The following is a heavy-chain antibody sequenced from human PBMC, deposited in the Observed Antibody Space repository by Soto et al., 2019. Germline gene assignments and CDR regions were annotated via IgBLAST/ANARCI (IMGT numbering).Heavy chain of an antibody. Sequence: ASVKVSCKASGYTFTNYYIHWVRQAPGQGLEWMGIINPSDGSTTYAQRFQGRVTMTRDTSTSTAYMELNSLRSEDTALFYCARIMAAQTSSPYYFDYWGQGTLVTVSS. J-gene: IGHJ4*02. CDR3: ARIMAAQTSSPYYFDY. CDR1: GYTFTNYY. CDR2: INPSDGST. V-gene: IGHV1-46*01. D-gene: IGHD6-6*01.